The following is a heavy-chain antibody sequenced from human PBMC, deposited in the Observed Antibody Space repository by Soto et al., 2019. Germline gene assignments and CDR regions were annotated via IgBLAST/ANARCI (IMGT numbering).Heavy chain of an antibody. CDR3: ARTLDYGHMDV. CDR2: IFNSVRT. V-gene: IGHV4-61*08. D-gene: IGHD3-16*01. CDR1: GGSISSVDYS. Sequence: LSETLSLTCTVSGGSISSVDYSWSWVRQSPGKRLEWIGYIFNSVRTKYNPSLESRVTISMDTSRNQFSLRLTSVAATDTAVYYCARTLDYGHMDVWGKGTTVTVSS. J-gene: IGHJ6*03.